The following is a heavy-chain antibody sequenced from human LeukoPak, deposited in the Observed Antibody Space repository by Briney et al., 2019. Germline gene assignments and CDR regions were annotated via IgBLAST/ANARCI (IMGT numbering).Heavy chain of an antibody. D-gene: IGHD3-3*01. J-gene: IGHJ3*01. CDR3: ARTSYDFWSGRDF. CDR1: GGSISSGSYY. CDR2: IYTSGST. V-gene: IGHV4-61*02. Sequence: SETLSLTCTVSGGSISSGSYYWSWIRQPAGKGLEWIGRIYTSGSTNYNPSLKSRVTISVDTSKNQFSLKLSSVTAADTAVYYCARTSYDFWSGRDFWGQGTMVTVSS.